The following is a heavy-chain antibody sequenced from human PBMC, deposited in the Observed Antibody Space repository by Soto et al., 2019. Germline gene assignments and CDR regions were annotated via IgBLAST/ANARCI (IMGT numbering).Heavy chain of an antibody. Sequence: QVQLHQSGPGLVRPSQTLSLTCSVSGGSLSGGEYYWSWLRQHAGAGLEWIGYVHRSGTTFYKSSLRNRLSMSIDTSNNRFSLKLTSVTAADTAMYYCARHDVDSSMVLDYWGQGSLVTVSS. CDR3: ARHDVDSSMVLDY. J-gene: IGHJ4*02. CDR1: GGSLSGGEYY. CDR2: VHRSGTT. D-gene: IGHD5-18*01. V-gene: IGHV4-31*02.